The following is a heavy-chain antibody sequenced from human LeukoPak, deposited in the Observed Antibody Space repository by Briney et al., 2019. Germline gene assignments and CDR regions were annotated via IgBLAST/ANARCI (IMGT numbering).Heavy chain of an antibody. J-gene: IGHJ4*02. Sequence: SSETLSLTCTVSGVSISSSNSYWGWIRQPPGKGLEWIGSIYYTGNTYYNASLKSQVSISIDTSKNQFSLKLTSVTAADTSVYYCARQTGSGLFILPGGQGTLVTVSS. V-gene: IGHV4-39*01. CDR1: GVSISSSNSY. D-gene: IGHD3/OR15-3a*01. CDR3: ARQTGSGLFILP. CDR2: IYYTGNT.